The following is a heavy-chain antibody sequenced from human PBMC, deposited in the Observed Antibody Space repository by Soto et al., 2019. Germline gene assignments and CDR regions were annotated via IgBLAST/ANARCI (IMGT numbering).Heavy chain of an antibody. CDR1: GGPISSYY. Sequence: PSETLSLTCTVSGGPISSYYWSWIRQPPGKGLEWIGYIYYSGSTNYNPSLKSRVTISVDTSKNQFSLKLSSVTAADTAVYYCARRTYCGGDCYSFDYWGQGTLVTVSS. CDR2: IYYSGST. CDR3: ARRTYCGGDCYSFDY. J-gene: IGHJ4*02. V-gene: IGHV4-59*08. D-gene: IGHD2-21*02.